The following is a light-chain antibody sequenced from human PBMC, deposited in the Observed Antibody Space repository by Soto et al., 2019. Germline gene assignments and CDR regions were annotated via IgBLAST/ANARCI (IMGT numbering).Light chain of an antibody. J-gene: IGKJ5*01. Sequence: EIVLTHAPGTLSLYPGERATLSCRASQSFGSNYLAWYQQKPGQAPRLLIYGASIRATGIPDRFSGSGSGTDFTLTISRLEPEDFAVYYCQQYGTTPPITFGQGTRLEIK. CDR3: QQYGTTPPIT. CDR1: QSFGSNY. CDR2: GAS. V-gene: IGKV3-20*01.